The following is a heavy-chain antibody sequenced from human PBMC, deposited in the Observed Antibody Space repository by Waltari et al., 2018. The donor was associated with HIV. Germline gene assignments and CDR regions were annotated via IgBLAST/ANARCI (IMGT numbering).Heavy chain of an antibody. Sequence: QVQLQESGPGLVKPSETLSLTCAVSGYSISSGYYWGWIRQPPGKGLEWIGSIYHSGSTYYTPALKSRVTISVDTSKNQFSLKLSSVTAADTAVYYCAREDYDSSGQRPFDYWGQGTLVTVSS. CDR3: AREDYDSSGQRPFDY. J-gene: IGHJ4*02. V-gene: IGHV4-38-2*01. D-gene: IGHD3-22*01. CDR2: IYHSGST. CDR1: GYSISSGYY.